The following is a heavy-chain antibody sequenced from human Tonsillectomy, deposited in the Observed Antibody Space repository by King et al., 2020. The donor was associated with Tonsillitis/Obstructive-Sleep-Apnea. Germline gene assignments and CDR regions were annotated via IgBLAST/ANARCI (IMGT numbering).Heavy chain of an antibody. CDR2: INHSGST. CDR3: ARGRGNCSGGSCRTYY. D-gene: IGHD2-15*01. CDR1: GGSFSAYY. Sequence: QVQLQQWGAGLLKPSETLSLTCAVYGGSFSAYYWSWIRQPPGKRLEWIGEINHSGSTNYNPSLKSRVNISIDTSKNQFSLKLSSVTAADTAVYYCARGRGNCSGGSCRTYYWGQGTLVTVSS. V-gene: IGHV4-34*01. J-gene: IGHJ4*02.